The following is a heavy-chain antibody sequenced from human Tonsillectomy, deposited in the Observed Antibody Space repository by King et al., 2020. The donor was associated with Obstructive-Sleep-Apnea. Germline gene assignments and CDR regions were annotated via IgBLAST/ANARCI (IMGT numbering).Heavy chain of an antibody. CDR3: ARDPYSYFDY. CDR2: IFYSGST. J-gene: IGHJ4*02. V-gene: IGHV4-39*07. D-gene: IGHD1-26*01. CDR1: DGSISSSNYY. Sequence: QLQESGPGLVKPSETLSLTCTVSDGSISSSNYYWGWIRQPPGKGLEWIGSIFYSGSTYYNPSLKSRVTISVDTSKNQFSLKLGSVTAADTAVYYCARDPYSYFDYWGQGTLVTVSS.